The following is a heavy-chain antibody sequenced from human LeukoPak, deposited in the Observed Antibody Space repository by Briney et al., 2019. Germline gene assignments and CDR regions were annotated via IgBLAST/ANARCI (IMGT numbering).Heavy chain of an antibody. Sequence: SETLSLTCTVSGGSISSGGYYWSWIRQHPGKGLEWFGYIYYSGSTNYNPSLKSRVTISVDTSKNQFSLKLSSVTAADTAVYYCARAAGPLAAPDFWGQGTPVTVSS. CDR3: ARAAGPLAAPDF. CDR1: GGSISSGGYY. V-gene: IGHV4-61*08. CDR2: IYYSGST. J-gene: IGHJ4*02. D-gene: IGHD6-13*01.